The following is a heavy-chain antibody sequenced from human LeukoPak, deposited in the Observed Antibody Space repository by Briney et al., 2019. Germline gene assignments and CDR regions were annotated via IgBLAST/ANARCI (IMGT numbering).Heavy chain of an antibody. CDR1: GFTFSSYA. D-gene: IGHD6-13*01. CDR3: AKVIRERYSSSWPGFDP. Sequence: GGSLRLSCAASGFTFSSYAMSWVRQAPRKGLEWVSAISGSGGSTYYADSVKGRFTISRDNSKNTLYLQMNSLRAEDTAVYYCAKVIRERYSSSWPGFDPWGQGTLVTVSS. J-gene: IGHJ5*02. CDR2: ISGSGGST. V-gene: IGHV3-23*01.